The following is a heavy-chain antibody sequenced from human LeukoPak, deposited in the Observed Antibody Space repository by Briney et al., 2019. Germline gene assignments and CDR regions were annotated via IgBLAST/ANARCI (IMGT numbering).Heavy chain of an antibody. CDR3: ARGGTYYYDSSGYRSGSFDC. CDR2: IIPIFGTA. CDR1: GGTFSSYA. Sequence: GASVKVSCKASGGTFSSYAISWVRQAPGQGLEWMGGIIPIFGTANYAQKFQGRVTITADESTSTAYMELSSLRSEDTAVYYCARGGTYYYDSSGYRSGSFDCWGQGTLVTVSS. J-gene: IGHJ4*02. V-gene: IGHV1-69*13. D-gene: IGHD3-22*01.